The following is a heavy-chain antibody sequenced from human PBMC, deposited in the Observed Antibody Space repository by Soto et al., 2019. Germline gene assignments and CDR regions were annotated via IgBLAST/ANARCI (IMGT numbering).Heavy chain of an antibody. Sequence: SETLSLTCTVSGGSISSYYWSWIRQPPGKGLEWIGYIYYSGITNYNPSLKSRVTISVDTSKNQFSLKLSSVTAADTAVYYCARRWGGTFDYWGQGTLVTVSS. CDR2: IYYSGIT. CDR3: ARRWGGTFDY. D-gene: IGHD2-21*01. V-gene: IGHV4-59*01. CDR1: GGSISSYY. J-gene: IGHJ4*02.